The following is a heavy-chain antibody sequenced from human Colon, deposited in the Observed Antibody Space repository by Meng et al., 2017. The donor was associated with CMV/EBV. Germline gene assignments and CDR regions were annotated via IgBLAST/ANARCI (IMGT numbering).Heavy chain of an antibody. D-gene: IGHD4-11*01. J-gene: IGHJ4*02. CDR2: AHNSGTT. CDR3: ARGGASSKYFDS. CDR1: GGSISTYY. Sequence: SQSRSLTCFVSGGSISTYYWSWIRQPPGKGLEWIGWAHNSGTTNYNPSLKSRVAVSVDTSKNHFSLTLASVTAADTGMYYCARGGASSKYFDSWGQGTLVTVSS. V-gene: IGHV4-59*01.